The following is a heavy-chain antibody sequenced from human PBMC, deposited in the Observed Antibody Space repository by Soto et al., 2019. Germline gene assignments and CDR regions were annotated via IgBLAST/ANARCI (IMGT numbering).Heavy chain of an antibody. V-gene: IGHV4-39*01. J-gene: IGHJ4*02. D-gene: IGHD2-21*02. CDR3: ARQRTTVVTQAYFDH. CDR2: IYYSGRT. Sequence: TSETLSLTCIVSGESISSSSYYWGWIRQPPGKGLEWIGSIYYSGRTYYNPSFKSRVTISIDTSKNQFSLKLSSVTATDTAVYYCARQRTTVVTQAYFDHCGQRALVTVSS. CDR1: GESISSSSYY.